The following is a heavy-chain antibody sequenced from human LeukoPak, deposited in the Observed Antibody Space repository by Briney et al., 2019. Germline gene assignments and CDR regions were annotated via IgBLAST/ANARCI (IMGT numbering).Heavy chain of an antibody. Sequence: SETLSLTCAVYGDSFSDYYWSFIRQPPGKGLEWIGEINHSGTTNYNPSLKSRVTISVDTSKNQFSLKLSSVTAADTAVYYCARRVRGVNDAFDIWGQGTLVTVSS. J-gene: IGHJ3*02. D-gene: IGHD3-10*01. CDR1: GDSFSDYY. CDR2: INHSGTT. CDR3: ARRVRGVNDAFDI. V-gene: IGHV4-34*01.